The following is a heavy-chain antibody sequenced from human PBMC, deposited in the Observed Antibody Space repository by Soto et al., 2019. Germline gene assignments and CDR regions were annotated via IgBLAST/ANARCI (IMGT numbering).Heavy chain of an antibody. J-gene: IGHJ5*01. CDR1: GFTFSSYG. Sequence: GGSLRLSCAASGFTFSSYGMHWVRQAPGKGLEWVAVIWYDGSNKYYADSVKGRFTISRDNSKNTLYLQMNSLRAEDTAVYYCARVVPEYSSGWYDSWGQGTLVTVSS. V-gene: IGHV3-33*01. D-gene: IGHD6-19*01. CDR2: IWYDGSNK. CDR3: ARVVPEYSSGWYDS.